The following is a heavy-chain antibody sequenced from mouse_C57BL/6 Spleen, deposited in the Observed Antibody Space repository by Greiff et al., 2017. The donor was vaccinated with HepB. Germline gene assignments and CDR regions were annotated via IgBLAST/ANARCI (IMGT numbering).Heavy chain of an antibody. CDR3: ARWDGNYPYYAMDD. Sequence: QVQLQQPGAELVMPGASVKLSCKASGYTFTSYWMHWVKQRPGQGLEWIGEIDPSDSYTNYNQKFKGKSTLTVDKSSSTAYMQLSSLTSEDSAVYYCARWDGNYPYYAMDDWGQGTSVTVSS. CDR1: GYTFTSYW. D-gene: IGHD2-1*01. J-gene: IGHJ4*01. V-gene: IGHV1-69*01. CDR2: IDPSDSYT.